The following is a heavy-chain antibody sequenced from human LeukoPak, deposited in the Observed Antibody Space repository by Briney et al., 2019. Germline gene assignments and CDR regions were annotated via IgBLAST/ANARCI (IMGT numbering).Heavy chain of an antibody. D-gene: IGHD3-16*01. CDR1: GYTFSDFT. V-gene: IGHV1-69*04. CDR3: ARDDLHGGFDY. J-gene: IGHJ4*02. Sequence: SVKVSCKASGYTFSDFTMHWVRQAPGQRLEWMGRIIPILGIANYAQKFQGRVTITADKSTSTAYMELSSLRSEDTAVYYCARDDLHGGFDYWGQGTLVTVSS. CDR2: IIPILGIA.